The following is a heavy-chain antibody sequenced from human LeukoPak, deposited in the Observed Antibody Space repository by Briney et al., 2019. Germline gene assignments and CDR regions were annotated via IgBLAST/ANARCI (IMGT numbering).Heavy chain of an antibody. D-gene: IGHD3-22*01. J-gene: IGHJ4*02. V-gene: IGHV4-59*08. CDR1: GGSISSNY. CDR2: FYYSGST. Sequence: SETLSLTCTVSGGSISSNYWTWLRQPPGKGLEWLGYFYYSGSTTYNPSLKSRVTISIDTSKNQFSLKLSSVTAADTAIYYCARHEGVSGYYPLDYWGQGTLVTVSS. CDR3: ARHEGVSGYYPLDY.